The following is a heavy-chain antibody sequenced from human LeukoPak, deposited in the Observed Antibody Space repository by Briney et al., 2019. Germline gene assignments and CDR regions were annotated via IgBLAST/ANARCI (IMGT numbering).Heavy chain of an antibody. J-gene: IGHJ4*02. Sequence: SETLSLTCAVYGGSFSGYYWSWIRQPPGKGLEWIGEINHSGSTSYNPSLKSRVTLSVDTSKNQFSLKLSSVTAADTAVYYCARGPVYDFWSGYYPADLDYWGQGTLVTVSS. CDR1: GGSFSGYY. D-gene: IGHD3-3*01. V-gene: IGHV4-34*01. CDR2: INHSGST. CDR3: ARGPVYDFWSGYYPADLDY.